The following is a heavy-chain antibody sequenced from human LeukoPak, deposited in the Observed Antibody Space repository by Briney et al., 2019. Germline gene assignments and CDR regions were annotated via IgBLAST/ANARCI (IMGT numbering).Heavy chain of an antibody. V-gene: IGHV3-48*03. CDR2: ISDSGRST. D-gene: IGHD3-3*01. CDR3: ASWAGNTQSDSWSGPFDY. J-gene: IGHJ4*02. CDR1: GLTFSNFK. Sequence: GGSLRLSCAVSGLTFSNFKMNWVRQAPGKGLEWVSYISDSGRSTFYADSVKGRFTISRDNAKNSLYLQLSSLRVEDTAVYYCASWAGNTQSDSWSGPFDYWGQGTLVTVSS.